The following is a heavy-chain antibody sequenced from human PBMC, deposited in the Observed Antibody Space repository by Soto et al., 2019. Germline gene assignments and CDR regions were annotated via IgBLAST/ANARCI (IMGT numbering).Heavy chain of an antibody. D-gene: IGHD4-17*01. Sequence: GASVKVSCKASGYTFTSYGISWVRQAPGQGLQWMGWISAYDGNTNYAQKLQGRVTMTTDTSTSTAYMELRSLRSDDTTVYYCARGDYGDFFDYWGQGTLVTVSS. V-gene: IGHV1-18*01. CDR1: GYTFTSYG. CDR3: ARGDYGDFFDY. CDR2: ISAYDGNT. J-gene: IGHJ4*02.